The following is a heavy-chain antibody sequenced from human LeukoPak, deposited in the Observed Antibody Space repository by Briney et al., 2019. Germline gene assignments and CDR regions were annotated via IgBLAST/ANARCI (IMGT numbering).Heavy chain of an antibody. CDR3: VRDSAYQRNSGGRYAHYDALDI. CDR1: EFTFSTFW. J-gene: IGHJ3*02. Sequence: SGGSLRLSCAASEFTFSTFWMSWVRQAPGKGLEWVANIKADGSVKHYVDSMEGRFSISRDNARSSLYLQMNSLRAEDTAVYYCVRDSAYQRNSGGRYAHYDALDIWGHGTMVTVSS. D-gene: IGHD2-21*01. V-gene: IGHV3-7*01. CDR2: IKADGSVK.